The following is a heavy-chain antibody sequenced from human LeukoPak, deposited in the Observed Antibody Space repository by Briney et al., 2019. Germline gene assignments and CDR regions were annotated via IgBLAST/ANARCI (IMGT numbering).Heavy chain of an antibody. J-gene: IGHJ3*01. CDR1: GGSIGSSNW. Sequence: SGTLSLTCAVSGGSIGSSNWWTWVRQSPGKGLEWVGEIYHSGSTNYSPSLKSRVTISVDTSKNRFSLRLSSLTAADTAVYFCAGSGWSFDAFDFWGQGTMVTVSS. D-gene: IGHD6-19*01. CDR2: IYHSGST. V-gene: IGHV4-4*02. CDR3: AGSGWSFDAFDF.